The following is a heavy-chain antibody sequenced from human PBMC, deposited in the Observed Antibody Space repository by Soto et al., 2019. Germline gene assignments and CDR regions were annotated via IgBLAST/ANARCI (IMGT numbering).Heavy chain of an antibody. V-gene: IGHV3-21*01. Sequence: GGSLRLSCAASGFTFSSYSMNWVRQAPGKGLEWVSSISSSSSYIHYADSVKGRFTISRDNAKNSLYLQVNSLRAEDTAVYYCARETYDSSGYYWGGKDAFDIWGQGTMVTVSS. CDR1: GFTFSSYS. J-gene: IGHJ3*02. D-gene: IGHD3-22*01. CDR2: ISSSSSYI. CDR3: ARETYDSSGYYWGGKDAFDI.